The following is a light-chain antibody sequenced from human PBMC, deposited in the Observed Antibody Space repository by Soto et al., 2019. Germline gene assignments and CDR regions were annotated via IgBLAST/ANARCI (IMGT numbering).Light chain of an antibody. CDR2: AAS. CDR3: QQSYSTPPYT. Sequence: DIQMTQSPSSLSASVGDRVTITCRASQSLSSYLNWYQQKPRKAPKLLIYAASSLQSGVPSRFSGSGSGTDFTLTISSLQPEDFATYYCQQSYSTPPYTFGQGTKLEIK. J-gene: IGKJ2*01. V-gene: IGKV1-39*01. CDR1: QSLSSY.